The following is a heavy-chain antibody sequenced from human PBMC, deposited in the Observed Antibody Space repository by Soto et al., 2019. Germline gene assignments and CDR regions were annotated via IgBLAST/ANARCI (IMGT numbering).Heavy chain of an antibody. CDR1: GFTFSSYE. J-gene: IGHJ6*02. Sequence: GGSLRLSCAASGFTFSSYEMNWVRQAPGKGLEWVSYISSSGITIYYADSVKGRFTISRDNAKNSLYLQMNSLRAEDKAVYYCARGGTYYDFWSGYLYGMDVWGQGTTVTVSS. CDR2: ISSSGITI. CDR3: ARGGTYYDFWSGYLYGMDV. D-gene: IGHD3-3*01. V-gene: IGHV3-48*03.